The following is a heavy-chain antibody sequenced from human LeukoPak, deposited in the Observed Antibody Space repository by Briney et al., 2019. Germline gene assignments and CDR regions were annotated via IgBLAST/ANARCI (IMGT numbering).Heavy chain of an antibody. CDR1: GYSFTIYN. CDR3: AREKRGGLSGNLGGLFATYYTYYYMDV. Sequence: ASVKVSCKASGYSFTIYNIHWVRQAPGQGLEWMGMINPSDGATTYAQRFQGRLTMTRDMSTTTVYMDLRSLRSEDTAVYFCAREKRGGLSGNLGGLFATYYTYYYMDVSGRGTMVTVSS. D-gene: IGHD3-16*01. V-gene: IGHV1-46*01. J-gene: IGHJ6*03. CDR2: INPSDGAT.